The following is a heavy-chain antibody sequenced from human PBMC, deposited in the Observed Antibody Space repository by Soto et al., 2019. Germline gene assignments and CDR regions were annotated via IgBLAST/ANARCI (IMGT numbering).Heavy chain of an antibody. V-gene: IGHV4-39*01. Sequence: SETLSLTCTVSGGSIRSRSYYWVWIRQPPGKGLEWIGSIYYSGSNYYTPSLKSRVTISVDTSKNQFSLKLSSVTTADTAMYYCASGVGENWNDVGGWFEPWGQGTLVTVS. CDR1: GGSIRSRSYY. CDR2: IYYSGSN. D-gene: IGHD1-1*01. J-gene: IGHJ5*02. CDR3: ASGVGENWNDVGGWFEP.